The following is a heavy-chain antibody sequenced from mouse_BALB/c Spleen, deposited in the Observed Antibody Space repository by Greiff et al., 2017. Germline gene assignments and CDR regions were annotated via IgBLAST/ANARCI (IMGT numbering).Heavy chain of an antibody. D-gene: IGHD4-1*02. CDR2: IRNKANGYTT. CDR3: ARATGIAY. J-gene: IGHJ3*01. Sequence: EVKLMESGGGLVQPGGSLRISCATSGFTFTDYFMSWVRQTPGKALEWLGFIRNKANGYTTEYSASVKGRFTISRDNSQSILYLQMNTLRAEDRATYYCARATGIAYWGQGTLVTVSA. CDR1: GFTFTDYF. V-gene: IGHV7-3*02.